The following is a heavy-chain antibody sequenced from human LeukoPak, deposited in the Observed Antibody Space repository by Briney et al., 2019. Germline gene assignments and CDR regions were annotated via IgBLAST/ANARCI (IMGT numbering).Heavy chain of an antibody. V-gene: IGHV1-18*01. CDR3: ARVEDIVVVVAATFDY. J-gene: IGHJ4*02. Sequence: ASVKVSCKASGYTFTSYGISWVRQAPGQGLEWMGWINPYNGNTNYAQKLQGRVTMTTDTSTSTAYMELRSLRSDDTAVYYCARVEDIVVVVAATFDYWGQGTLVTVSS. D-gene: IGHD2-15*01. CDR1: GYTFTSYG. CDR2: INPYNGNT.